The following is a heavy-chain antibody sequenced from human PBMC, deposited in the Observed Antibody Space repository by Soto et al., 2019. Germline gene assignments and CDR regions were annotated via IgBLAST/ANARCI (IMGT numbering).Heavy chain of an antibody. CDR2: INHSGST. CDR3: AINSGWLDYYYYGMDV. J-gene: IGHJ6*02. Sequence: SETLSLTCAGYGGSFSGYYWRWICQPPGKGLEWIGEINHSGSTNYNPSLKSRVTISVDTSKNQFSLKLSSVTAADTAVYYCAINSGWLDYYYYGMDVWGQGTTVT. CDR1: GGSFSGYY. V-gene: IGHV4-34*01. D-gene: IGHD6-19*01.